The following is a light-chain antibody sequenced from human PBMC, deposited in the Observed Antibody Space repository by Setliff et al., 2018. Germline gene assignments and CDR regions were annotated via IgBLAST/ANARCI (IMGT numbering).Light chain of an antibody. CDR1: SSDVGGYDY. V-gene: IGLV2-14*01. CDR2: DVT. Sequence: QSALAQPAAVSRSPGQSITISCTGTSSDVGGYDYVSWYQQHPGKAPKLIIYDVTKRPSGVSSRFSGSKSGNTASLTIPGLQAEDEADYFCSSYKNTNKNVFGTGTKGTVL. CDR3: SSYKNTNKNV. J-gene: IGLJ1*01.